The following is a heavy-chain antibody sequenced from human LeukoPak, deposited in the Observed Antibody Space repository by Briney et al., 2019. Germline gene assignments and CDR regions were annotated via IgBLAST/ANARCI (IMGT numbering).Heavy chain of an antibody. CDR3: AARYYDYVWGSYRYSP. CDR2: IYSGGST. J-gene: IGHJ5*02. V-gene: IGHV3-53*01. D-gene: IGHD3-16*02. Sequence: GGSLRLSCAASGFTVSSNYMSWVRQAPGKGLEWVSVIYSGGSTYYADSVKGRFTISRGNSKNTLYLQMNSLRAEDTAVYYCAARYYDYVWGSYRYSPWGQGTLVTVSS. CDR1: GFTVSSNY.